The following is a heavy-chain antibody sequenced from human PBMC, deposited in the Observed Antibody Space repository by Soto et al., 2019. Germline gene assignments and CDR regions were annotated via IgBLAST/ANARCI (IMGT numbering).Heavy chain of an antibody. Sequence: GESLKISCKGSGYSFTSYWISWVRQMPGKGLEWMGRIDPSDSYTNYSPSFQGHVTISADKSISTAYLQWRSLKASDTAMYYCARHHDPSSAYYGSGSYQGYYPGPGGQGTRVTV. J-gene: IGHJ5*02. CDR2: IDPSDSYT. CDR3: ARHHDPSSAYYGSGSYQGYYPGP. CDR1: GYSFTSYW. D-gene: IGHD3-10*01. V-gene: IGHV5-10-1*01.